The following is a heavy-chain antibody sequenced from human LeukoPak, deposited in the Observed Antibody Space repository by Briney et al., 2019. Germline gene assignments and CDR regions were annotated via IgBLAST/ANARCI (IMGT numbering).Heavy chain of an antibody. Sequence: PGGSLRLSCVASAFAFSDNWMSWVRQAPGKGLEWVASIKQDGSETYYVDSVKGRFTISRDNAKHSLYLQMNSLRAEDTAVYYCARDLHPSYYLPDYWGQGTLVTVSS. CDR2: IKQDGSET. D-gene: IGHD1-26*01. J-gene: IGHJ4*02. CDR3: ARDLHPSYYLPDY. V-gene: IGHV3-7*04. CDR1: AFAFSDNW.